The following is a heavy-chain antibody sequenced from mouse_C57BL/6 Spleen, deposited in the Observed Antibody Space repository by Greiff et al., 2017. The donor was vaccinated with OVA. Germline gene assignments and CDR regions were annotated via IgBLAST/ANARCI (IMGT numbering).Heavy chain of an antibody. CDR3: ARLITTVVAEKNFDY. Sequence: VQLQQSGPELVKPGASVRISCKASGYAFSSSWMNWVKQRPGKGLEWIGRIYPGDGDTNYNGKFKGKATLTADKSSSTAYMQLSSLTSEDSAVYFCARLITTVVAEKNFDYWGQGTTLTVSS. D-gene: IGHD1-1*01. CDR1: GYAFSSSW. CDR2: IYPGDGDT. V-gene: IGHV1-82*01. J-gene: IGHJ2*01.